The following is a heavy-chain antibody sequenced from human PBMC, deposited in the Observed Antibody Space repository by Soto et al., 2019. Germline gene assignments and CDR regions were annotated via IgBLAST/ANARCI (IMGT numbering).Heavy chain of an antibody. CDR3: ARQGSGWYNWFDP. Sequence: GESLKIACNGSGYSFTSYWICWVRQMPGKGLEWMGIIYPGDSDTRYSPSFQGQVTISADKSISTAYLQWSSLKASDTAMYYCARQGSGWYNWFDPWGQGTLVPVSS. D-gene: IGHD6-19*01. V-gene: IGHV5-51*01. CDR1: GYSFTSYW. J-gene: IGHJ5*02. CDR2: IYPGDSDT.